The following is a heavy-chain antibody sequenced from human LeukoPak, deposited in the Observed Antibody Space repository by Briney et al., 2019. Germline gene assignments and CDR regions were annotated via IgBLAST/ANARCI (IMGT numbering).Heavy chain of an antibody. CDR2: INSDGSIT. CDR1: GFTFSSYW. J-gene: IGHJ4*02. CDR3: GRGPSGYVGY. Sequence: PGGSLRLSCAASGFTFSSYWMHWVRQAPGKGLVWVSRINSDGSITTYADSVKGRFTISRDNAKNTLYLQINSLRAEDTAVYYCGRGPSGYVGYRGQGTLVTVSS. V-gene: IGHV3-74*01. D-gene: IGHD3-10*01.